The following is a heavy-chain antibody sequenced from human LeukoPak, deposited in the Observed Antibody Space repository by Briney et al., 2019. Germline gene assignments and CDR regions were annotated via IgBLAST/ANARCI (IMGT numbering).Heavy chain of an antibody. V-gene: IGHV3-30*04. D-gene: IGHD6-19*01. Sequence: PRGSLRLSCAASGFTFSSYAMHWVRQAPGKGLEWVAVIQYDESNKYYADSVKGRFTISRDNSKNTLYLQMNSLRAEDTAVYYCARKSSGWYDYWGQGTLVTVSS. CDR3: ARKSSGWYDY. CDR1: GFTFSSYA. CDR2: IQYDESNK. J-gene: IGHJ4*02.